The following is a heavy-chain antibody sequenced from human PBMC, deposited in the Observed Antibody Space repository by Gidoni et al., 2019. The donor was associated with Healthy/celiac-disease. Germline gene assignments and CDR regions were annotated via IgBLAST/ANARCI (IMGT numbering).Heavy chain of an antibody. CDR2: ISWNSGSI. Sequence: EVQLVESGGGLVQPGRSLRFSCAASGFTFDDYAMHWVRQAPGKGLEWVSGISWNSGSIGYADSVKGRFTISSDNAKNSLYLQMNSLRAEDTALYYCAKDVFGYSYGWGMDVWGQGTTVTVSS. J-gene: IGHJ6*02. CDR3: AKDVFGYSYGWGMDV. V-gene: IGHV3-9*01. CDR1: GFTFDDYA. D-gene: IGHD5-18*01.